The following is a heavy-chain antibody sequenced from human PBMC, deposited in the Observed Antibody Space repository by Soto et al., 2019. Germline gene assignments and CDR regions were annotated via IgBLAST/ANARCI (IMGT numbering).Heavy chain of an antibody. CDR1: GGSISSGDYY. J-gene: IGHJ4*02. V-gene: IGHV4-31*03. Sequence: SETLSLTCIVSGGSISSGDYYWSWIRQHLGKGLEWIGYIYYSGSAYYNPSLKSRVTMSVDTSKNQFSLKLSSVAAADTAIYFCARDVSSKWHYFDYWGQGALVTVSS. CDR3: ARDVSSKWHYFDY. CDR2: IYYSGSA. D-gene: IGHD6-13*01.